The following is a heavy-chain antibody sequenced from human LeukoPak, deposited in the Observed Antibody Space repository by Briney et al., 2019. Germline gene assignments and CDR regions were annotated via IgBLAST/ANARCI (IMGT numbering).Heavy chain of an antibody. CDR2: IYTSGST. D-gene: IGHD1-26*01. Sequence: SETLSLTCTVSGGSISSYYWSWIRQPAGKGLEWIGRIYTSGSTNYNPSLKSRVTISVDTSKNQFSLKLSSVTAADTAVYYCARVGESPYYYYMDVWGKGTTVTVSS. CDR3: ARVGESPYYYYMDV. CDR1: GGSISSYY. V-gene: IGHV4-4*07. J-gene: IGHJ6*03.